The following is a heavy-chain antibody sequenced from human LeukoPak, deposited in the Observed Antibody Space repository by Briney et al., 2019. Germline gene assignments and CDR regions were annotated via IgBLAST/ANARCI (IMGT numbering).Heavy chain of an antibody. Sequence: GGSLRLSCASSGFTFSCHWMSWVRQAPGKGLELVANINQGGSAKYYVDFVRGRFTTANNTANNSLQQQMNSQTAEATAEYYCTRDRSRAEDDWGQGTLVTVSS. CDR1: GFTFSCHW. CDR3: TRDRSRAEDD. CDR2: INQGGSAK. D-gene: IGHD1-14*01. J-gene: IGHJ4*02. V-gene: IGHV3-7*01.